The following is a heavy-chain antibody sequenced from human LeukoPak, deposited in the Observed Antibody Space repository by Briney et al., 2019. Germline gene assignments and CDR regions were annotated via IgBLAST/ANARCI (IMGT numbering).Heavy chain of an antibody. Sequence: GASVKVSCKASGYTFTSYDINWVRQATGQGLEWMGWMNPNSGNTGYAQKFQGRVTMTRNTSISTAYMELSSLRSEDTAVYYCARSTRRIRKYQLLSYWFDPWGQGTLVTVSS. CDR2: MNPNSGNT. CDR1: GYTFTSYD. D-gene: IGHD2-2*01. V-gene: IGHV1-8*01. J-gene: IGHJ5*02. CDR3: ARSTRRIRKYQLLSYWFDP.